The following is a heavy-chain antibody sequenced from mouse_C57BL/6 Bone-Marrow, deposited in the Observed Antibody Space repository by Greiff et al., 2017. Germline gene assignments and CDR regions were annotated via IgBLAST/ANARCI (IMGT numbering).Heavy chain of an antibody. CDR1: GFTFSDYG. D-gene: IGHD1-1*01. CDR3: ARPYYGSSDGDFDV. CDR2: ICSGSRPI. J-gene: IGHJ1*03. Sequence: EVKLMESGGGLVKPGGSLKLSCAASGFTFSDYGMHWVRPAPGKGLEWVAYICSGSRPISYAAPVTGRFTISSDNAKNTLFLQKTGLRSEDTAMYYCARPYYGSSDGDFDVWGTGTTVT. V-gene: IGHV5-17*01.